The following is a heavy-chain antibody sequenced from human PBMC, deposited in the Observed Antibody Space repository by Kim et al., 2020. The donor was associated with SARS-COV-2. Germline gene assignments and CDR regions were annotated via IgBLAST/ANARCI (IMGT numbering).Heavy chain of an antibody. J-gene: IGHJ4*02. Sequence: SETLSLTCAVYGGSFSGYYWSWIRQPPGKGLEWIGEINHSGSTNYNPSLKSRVTISVDTSKNQFSLKLSSVTAADTAVYYCARDPKRYSYGYGWGQGTLVTVSS. V-gene: IGHV4-34*01. D-gene: IGHD5-18*01. CDR2: INHSGST. CDR1: GGSFSGYY. CDR3: ARDPKRYSYGYG.